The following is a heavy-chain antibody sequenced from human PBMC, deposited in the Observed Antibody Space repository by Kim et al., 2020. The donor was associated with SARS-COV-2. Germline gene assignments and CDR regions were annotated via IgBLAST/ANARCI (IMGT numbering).Heavy chain of an antibody. Sequence: GGSLRLSCAASGFAFSTYWMHWVRQAPGKGLVWVSRIRSDGIYTTYADSVKGRFTISRDNAKNTLYLQMNSLRAEDTAVYYCAGAAIPAANTKWGQGTLVTVSS. V-gene: IGHV3-74*03. CDR1: GFAFSTYW. CDR3: AGAAIPAANTK. CDR2: IRSDGIYT. D-gene: IGHD6-13*01. J-gene: IGHJ4*02.